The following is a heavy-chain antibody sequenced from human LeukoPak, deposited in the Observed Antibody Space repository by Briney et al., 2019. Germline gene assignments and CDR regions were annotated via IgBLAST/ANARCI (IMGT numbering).Heavy chain of an antibody. V-gene: IGHV6-1*01. CDR2: TYYRSKWYS. CDR3: ARGAVAHFDY. CDR1: SGSVSSKGGA. J-gene: IGHJ4*02. D-gene: IGHD6-19*01. Sequence: SQTLSLTCTIASGSVSSKGGAWIWVGESPSRDLEWLGRTYYRSKWYSDYAVSVKSRITINPDTSKNQFSLQLNSVTPEDTAVYYCARGAVAHFDYWGQGTLVTVSS.